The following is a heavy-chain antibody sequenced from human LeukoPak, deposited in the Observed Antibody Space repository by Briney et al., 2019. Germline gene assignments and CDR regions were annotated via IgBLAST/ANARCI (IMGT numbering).Heavy chain of an antibody. CDR1: GFTFSSYS. Sequence: GGSLRLSCAVSGFTFSSYSMNWVRQAPGKGLEWVSSISSSSSYIYYADSVRGRFTISRDNAKNSLYLQMNSLRAEDTAVYYCARDHDSSGYRDAFDIWGQGTMVTVSS. V-gene: IGHV3-21*01. J-gene: IGHJ3*02. D-gene: IGHD3-22*01. CDR2: ISSSSSYI. CDR3: ARDHDSSGYRDAFDI.